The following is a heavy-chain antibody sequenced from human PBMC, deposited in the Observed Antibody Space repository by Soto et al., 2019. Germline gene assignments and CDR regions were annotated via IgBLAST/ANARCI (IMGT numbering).Heavy chain of an antibody. CDR2: INPDNGNT. V-gene: IGHV1-3*01. CDR3: ARGIVICQFGP. D-gene: IGHD2-15*01. Sequence: ASVKVSCKASGYTFTRYTMNWVRQAPGQRLEWMGWINPDNGNTKSSQKFQDRVIITRDTFASTAYMDLSSLRSEDTAVYYCARGIVICQFGPQRQRTLFTACS. CDR1: GYTFTRYT. J-gene: IGHJ5*02.